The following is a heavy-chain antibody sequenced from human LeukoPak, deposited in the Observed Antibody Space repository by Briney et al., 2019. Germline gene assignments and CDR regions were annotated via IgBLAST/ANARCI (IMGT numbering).Heavy chain of an antibody. Sequence: GGSLRLSCAASGFTFSSYAMSWVRQAPGKGLEWVSAISGGGGSTYYADSVKGRFTISGDNSKNTLYLQMNSLRAEDTAVYYCAKGKGSGYSSGWYYYGMDVWGQGTTVTVSS. V-gene: IGHV3-23*01. CDR2: ISGGGGST. CDR1: GFTFSSYA. J-gene: IGHJ6*02. D-gene: IGHD6-19*01. CDR3: AKGKGSGYSSGWYYYGMDV.